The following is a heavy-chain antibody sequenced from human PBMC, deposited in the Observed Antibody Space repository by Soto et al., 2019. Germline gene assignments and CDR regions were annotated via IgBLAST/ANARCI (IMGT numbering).Heavy chain of an antibody. V-gene: IGHV3-30*04. CDR3: ARRYCRAERCNGNDGFDV. J-gene: IGHJ3*01. D-gene: IGHD1-1*01. CDR1: GFSFRTSV. CDR2: MSNNGITQ. Sequence: GGSLRLSCAVSGFSFRTSVIHWVRQAPGKGLEWVAVMSNNGITQFYANSVRGRFSVSRDNSKSTTYLQMDSLRTEDTALYYCARRYCRAERCNGNDGFDVWGQRTMVTVSS.